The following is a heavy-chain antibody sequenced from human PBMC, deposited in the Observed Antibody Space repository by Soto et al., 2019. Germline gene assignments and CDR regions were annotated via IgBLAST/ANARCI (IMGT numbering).Heavy chain of an antibody. CDR2: MNPNSGNT. CDR3: ARGGIVVVAATPYYYYYMDA. CDR1: GYTFTSYD. J-gene: IGHJ6*03. D-gene: IGHD2-15*01. V-gene: IGHV1-8*01. Sequence: QVQLVQSGAEVKKPGASVKVSCKASGYTFTSYDINWVRQATGQGLEWMGWMNPNSGNTGYAQKFQGRDTMTRNTSISTAYMELVSLRSEDTDVYYCARGGIVVVAATPYYYYYMDAWGTGTTVTVAS.